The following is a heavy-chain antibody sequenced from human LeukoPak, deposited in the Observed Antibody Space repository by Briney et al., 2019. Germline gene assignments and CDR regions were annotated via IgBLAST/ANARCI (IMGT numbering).Heavy chain of an antibody. Sequence: PGGSLRLSCAASGFSLSDAWMSWVRQAPGKGLECVGHLKPKADGGTTDYAEPVNGRFTVSRDDSKNTMYLQMNSLKVEDTGLYYCTQLSRGYWGQGTQVTVSS. CDR1: GFSLSDAW. J-gene: IGHJ4*02. CDR2: LKPKADGGTT. D-gene: IGHD2-15*01. CDR3: TQLSRGY. V-gene: IGHV3-15*01.